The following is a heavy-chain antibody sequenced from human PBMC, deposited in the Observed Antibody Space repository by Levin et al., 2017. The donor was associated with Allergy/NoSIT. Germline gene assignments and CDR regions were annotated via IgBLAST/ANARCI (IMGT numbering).Heavy chain of an antibody. D-gene: IGHD3-10*01. CDR2: ISWNSGSI. V-gene: IGHV3-9*01. CDR1: GFTFDDYA. Sequence: PGGSLRLSCAASGFTFDDYAMHWVRQAPGKGLEWVSGISWNSGSIGYADSVKGRFTISRDNAKNSLYLQMNSLRAEDTALYYCAKDLDGSQNYYYGMDVWGQGTTVTVSS. CDR3: AKDLDGSQNYYYGMDV. J-gene: IGHJ6*02.